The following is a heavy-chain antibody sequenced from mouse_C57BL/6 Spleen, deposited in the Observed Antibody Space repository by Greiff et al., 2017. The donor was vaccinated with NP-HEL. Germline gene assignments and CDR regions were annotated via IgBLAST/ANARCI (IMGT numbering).Heavy chain of an antibody. Sequence: VQLQQSGAELVRPGASVTLSCKASGYTFTDYEMHWVKQTPVHGLEWIGAIDPETGGTAYNQKFKGKAILTADKSSSTAYMELRSLTSEDSAVYYCTSFITRTWFAYWGQGTLVTVSA. CDR1: GYTFTDYE. V-gene: IGHV1-15*01. CDR2: IDPETGGT. D-gene: IGHD1-1*01. J-gene: IGHJ3*01. CDR3: TSFITRTWFAY.